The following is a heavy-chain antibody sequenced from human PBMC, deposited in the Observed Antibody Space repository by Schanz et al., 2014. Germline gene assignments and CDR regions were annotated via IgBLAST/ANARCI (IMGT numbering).Heavy chain of an antibody. CDR1: GFNFSTYG. CDR3: AKDDTQVNGMDV. V-gene: IGHV3-30*02. J-gene: IGHJ6*02. CDR2: IRYDGRHK. Sequence: QVQLVESGGGVVQPGGSLRLSCAASGFNFSTYGMHWVRQAPGKGLEWVAFIRYDGRHKNYADSVKGRFTISRDNSKNTLHLQMNSLRVEDTAVYYCAKDDTQVNGMDVWGQGTTVTVSS.